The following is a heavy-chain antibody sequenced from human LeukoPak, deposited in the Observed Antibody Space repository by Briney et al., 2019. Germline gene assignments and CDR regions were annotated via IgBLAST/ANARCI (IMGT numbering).Heavy chain of an antibody. CDR2: IKQDGSEK. CDR3: ARDGYNHDAFDI. V-gene: IGHV3-7*01. J-gene: IGHJ3*02. CDR1: GFTLSSYW. Sequence: PGGSLRLSCAASGFTLSSYWMSWVRQAPGKGLEWVANIKQDGSEKYYVDSVKGRFTISRDNAKNSLYLQMNSLRAEDTAVYYCARDGYNHDAFDIWGQGTMVTVSS. D-gene: IGHD5-24*01.